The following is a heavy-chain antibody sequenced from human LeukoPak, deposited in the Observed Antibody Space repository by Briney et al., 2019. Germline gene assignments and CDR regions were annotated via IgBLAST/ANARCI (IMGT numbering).Heavy chain of an antibody. CDR1: GFTFSSYG. CDR2: MSYDGSNK. D-gene: IGHD3-10*01. V-gene: IGHV3-30*18. CDR3: AKEVGGGYYYGSGSRNWFDP. J-gene: IGHJ5*02. Sequence: GRSLRLSCAASGFTFSSYGMHWVRQAPGKGLEWVAVMSYDGSNKYYADSVKGRFTISRDNSKNTLYLQMNSLRAEDTAVYYCAKEVGGGYYYGSGSRNWFDPWGQGTLVTVSS.